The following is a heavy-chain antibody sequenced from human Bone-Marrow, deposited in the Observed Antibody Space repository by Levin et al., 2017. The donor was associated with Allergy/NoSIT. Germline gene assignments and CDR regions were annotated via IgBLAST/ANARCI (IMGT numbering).Heavy chain of an antibody. Sequence: SCAASGFTFSTYAMHWVRQAPGKGLEWVAVISYDGSNKYYADSVKGRFTISRDNSKNTLYLQMNSLRAEDTAVYYCARDRGYYGSGSYSDFDYWGQGTLVTVSS. CDR2: ISYDGSNK. J-gene: IGHJ4*02. CDR3: ARDRGYYGSGSYSDFDY. CDR1: GFTFSTYA. D-gene: IGHD3-10*01. V-gene: IGHV3-30-3*01.